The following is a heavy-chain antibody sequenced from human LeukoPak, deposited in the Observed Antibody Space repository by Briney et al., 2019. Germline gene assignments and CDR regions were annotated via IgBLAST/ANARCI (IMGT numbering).Heavy chain of an antibody. D-gene: IGHD4-23*01. CDR1: GLTFSSYS. CDR2: ITSSSSYT. CDR3: ARSLYQSSGGNPKGY. J-gene: IGHJ4*02. Sequence: PGGSLRLSCAASGLTFSSYSMNWVRQAPGKGLEWVSCITSSSSYTYYADSVKGRFTISRDNAKNSVYLQMTILRAEDTAVYYCARSLYQSSGGNPKGYWGQGTLVTVSS. V-gene: IGHV3-21*01.